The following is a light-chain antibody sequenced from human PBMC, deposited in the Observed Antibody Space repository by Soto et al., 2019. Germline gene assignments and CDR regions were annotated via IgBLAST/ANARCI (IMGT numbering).Light chain of an antibody. CDR2: EGS. CDR3: SSYAGSSTSDVV. V-gene: IGLV2-23*01. CDR1: SSDVGTYNL. Sequence: QSALTQPASVSGSPGQSITISCTGTSSDVGTYNLVSWYQQHPGKAPKLMIYEGSKRPSGVSDRFSGSKSGNTASLTISGLQAEDEADYYCSSYAGSSTSDVVFGGGTKVTVL. J-gene: IGLJ2*01.